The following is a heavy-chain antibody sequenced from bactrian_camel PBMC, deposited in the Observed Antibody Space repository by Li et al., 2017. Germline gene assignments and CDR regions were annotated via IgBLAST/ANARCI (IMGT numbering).Heavy chain of an antibody. CDR2: IYTDISRT. CDR3: AAKRAGLSLCYPEGHFDY. D-gene: IGHD6*01. Sequence: HVQLVESGGGLVQPGGSLTLACAASGFPFSTYAMTWVRQAEGKGLEWVATIYTDISRTAYADSVKGRFTLSQDDAKSTVCLQMNSLKPEDTATYYCAAKRAGLSLCYPEGHFDYWGQGTQVTVS. CDR1: GFPFSTYA. J-gene: IGHJ6*01. V-gene: IGHV3-2*01.